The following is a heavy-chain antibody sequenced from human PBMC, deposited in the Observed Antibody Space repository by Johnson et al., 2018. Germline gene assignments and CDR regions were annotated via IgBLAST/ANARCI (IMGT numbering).Heavy chain of an antibody. CDR2: ITPDGSEK. V-gene: IGHV3-7*02. Sequence: VELVERGGGVVRHGGTLGLSCAASGCTLSSYWMSWVRQAPGKGTEGVASITPDGSEKTTLDSVKGRFIITSDNAKNSLYLQMNNLHAEDPAVYYCARAQETYYDFWSRQDIWGQGTMFTVSS. CDR3: ARAQETYYDFWSRQDI. J-gene: IGHJ3*02. D-gene: IGHD3-3*01. CDR1: GCTLSSYW.